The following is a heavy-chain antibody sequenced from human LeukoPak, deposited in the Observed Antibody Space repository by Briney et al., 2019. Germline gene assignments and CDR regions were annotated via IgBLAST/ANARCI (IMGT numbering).Heavy chain of an antibody. V-gene: IGHV1-18*01. J-gene: IGHJ4*02. CDR3: AREPMDTYYFDY. CDR2: ISAYNGNT. CDR1: GYTFTSYG. D-gene: IGHD5-18*01. Sequence: ASVKVSCKASGYTFTSYGISWVRQAPGQGLEWMGWISAYNGNTNYAQKLQGRVAMTTDTSTSTAYMELRSLRSEDTAVYYCAREPMDTYYFDYWGQGTLVTVSS.